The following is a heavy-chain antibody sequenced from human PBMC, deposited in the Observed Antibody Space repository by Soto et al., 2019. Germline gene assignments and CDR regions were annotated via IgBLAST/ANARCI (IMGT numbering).Heavy chain of an antibody. J-gene: IGHJ6*02. CDR2: IYPGDSDT. V-gene: IGHV5-51*01. CDR3: ARQDSTIFGVVKDYYYYYGMDV. CDR1: GYSFTSYW. D-gene: IGHD3-3*01. Sequence: GESLKISCKGSGYSFTSYWIGWVRQMPGKGLEWMGIIYPGDSDTRYSPSFQGQVTISADKSISTAYLQWSSLKASDTAMYYCARQDSTIFGVVKDYYYYYGMDVWGQGTTVTVSS.